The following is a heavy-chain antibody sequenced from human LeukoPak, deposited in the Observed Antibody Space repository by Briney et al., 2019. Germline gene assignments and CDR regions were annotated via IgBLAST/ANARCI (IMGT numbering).Heavy chain of an antibody. CDR3: ARGRVSSSTWYSTYYYYFYMDV. V-gene: IGHV4-38-2*02. J-gene: IGHJ6*03. D-gene: IGHD6-13*01. CDR1: GYSISSGYY. CDR2: IHHGGST. Sequence: SETLSLTCTVSGYSISSGYYWGWIRQPPGKGLECIGIIHHGGSTFYNPSLKSRVTISIDTSKNQFSLKLSSATAADTAVCFCARGRVSSSTWYSTYYYYFYMDVWGKGTTVTVSS.